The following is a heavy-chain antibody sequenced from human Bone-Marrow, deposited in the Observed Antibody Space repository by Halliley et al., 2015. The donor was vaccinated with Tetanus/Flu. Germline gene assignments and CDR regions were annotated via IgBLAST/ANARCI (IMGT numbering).Heavy chain of an antibody. D-gene: IGHD1-26*01. V-gene: IGHV4-59*08. J-gene: IGHJ5*02. CDR3: ARHGVAIASSTTSLLPPDP. CDR1: GGSLSTYY. CDR2: ISYTGTT. Sequence: TLSLTCTVSGGSLSTYYWSWIRQPPGKGLEWIGYISYTGTTNYNPSLRSRVTISVDTSKSQFSLKVNSVTAADTAVYYCARHGVAIASSTTSLLPPDPRGQGILVIVSS.